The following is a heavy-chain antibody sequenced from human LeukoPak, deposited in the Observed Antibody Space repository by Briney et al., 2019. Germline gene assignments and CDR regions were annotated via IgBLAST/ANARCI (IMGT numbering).Heavy chain of an antibody. V-gene: IGHV3-30*04. CDR3: ARNKPIIGFFGMDV. CDR1: GFTFSDYA. CDR2: ISYGGTNE. D-gene: IGHD1-14*01. J-gene: IGHJ6*02. Sequence: GGSLRLSCAASGFTFSDYAMHRVRQAPGKGLEWVAVISYGGTNEYYTDSVKGRFTISRDNSKNTLDLQMSTLRAEDTAVYFCARNKPIIGFFGMDVWGQGTTVTVSS.